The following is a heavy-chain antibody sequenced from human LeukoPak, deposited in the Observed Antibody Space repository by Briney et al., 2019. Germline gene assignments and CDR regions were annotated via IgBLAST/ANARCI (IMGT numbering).Heavy chain of an antibody. CDR3: ASSGPYYDILTGYPKGYYYYYMDI. J-gene: IGHJ6*03. CDR1: GFTFNTYS. Sequence: GGSLRLSCAASGFTFNTYSMNWVRQAPGKGLEWISYISAASVARKYAESVKGRFTISRDNVDNSVYLQMNSLRAEDTAVYYCASSGPYYDILTGYPKGYYYYYMDIWGKGTTVTVSS. V-gene: IGHV3-48*04. D-gene: IGHD3-9*01. CDR2: ISAASVAR.